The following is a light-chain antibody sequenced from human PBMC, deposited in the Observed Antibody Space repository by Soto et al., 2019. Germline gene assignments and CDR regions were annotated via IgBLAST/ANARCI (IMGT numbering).Light chain of an antibody. CDR1: QSVSDN. CDR3: QQYNSWPLT. J-gene: IGKJ4*01. Sequence: EVVMTQSPATLSVSPGERATLSCRASQSVSDNVAWYQQKPGQAPRLLISATSSRATGVPDRFGASGSGTDFPLTISGLQAGDLAVYFCQQYNSWPLTFGGGTKVEMK. V-gene: IGKV3-15*01. CDR2: ATS.